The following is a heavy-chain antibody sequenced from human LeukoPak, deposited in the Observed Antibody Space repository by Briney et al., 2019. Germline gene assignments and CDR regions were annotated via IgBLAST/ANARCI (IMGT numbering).Heavy chain of an antibody. V-gene: IGHV3-7*01. D-gene: IGHD5-18*01. CDR1: GFTFSSYW. CDR3: ARVVSGYSYGLWDYYYYMDV. CDR2: IKQDGSEK. J-gene: IGHJ6*03. Sequence: GGSLRLSCAVSGFTFSSYWMIWVRQAPGKGLEWVANIKQDGSEKYYVDSVKGRFTISRDNAKNSLYLQMNSLRAEDTAVYYCARVVSGYSYGLWDYYYYMDVWGKGTTVTVSS.